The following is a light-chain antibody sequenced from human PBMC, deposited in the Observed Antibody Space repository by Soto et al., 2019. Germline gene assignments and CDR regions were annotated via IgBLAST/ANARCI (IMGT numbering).Light chain of an antibody. CDR3: QQRSNWPV. Sequence: EIVLTQSPGTLSLSPGERATLSCRASQSVSSSYLAWYQQKPGQAPRLLIYGASSRATGIPARFSGSGSGTDFTLTISSLEPEDFAVYYCQQRSNWPVLGGGTKVDIK. V-gene: IGKV3D-20*02. CDR2: GAS. J-gene: IGKJ4*01. CDR1: QSVSSSY.